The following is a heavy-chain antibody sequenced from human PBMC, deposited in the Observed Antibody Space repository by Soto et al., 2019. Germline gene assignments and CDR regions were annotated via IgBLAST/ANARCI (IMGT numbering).Heavy chain of an antibody. J-gene: IGHJ5*02. CDR1: GFTFSSYA. Sequence: PGGSLRLSCAASGFTFSSYAMHWVRQAPGKGLEWVAVISYDGSNKYYADSVKGRFTISRDNSKNTLYLQMNSLRAEDTAVYYCAGDLPYYDFWSGLKTEYYWFDPWGQGTLVTVSS. CDR2: ISYDGSNK. D-gene: IGHD3-3*01. V-gene: IGHV3-30-3*01. CDR3: AGDLPYYDFWSGLKTEYYWFDP.